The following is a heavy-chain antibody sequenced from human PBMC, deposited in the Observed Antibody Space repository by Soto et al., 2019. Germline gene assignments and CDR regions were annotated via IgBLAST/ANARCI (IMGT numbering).Heavy chain of an antibody. Sequence: GGSLRLSCAASGFTVSSYWMHWVRQAPGKGLVWVSRINSDGSSTSYADSVKGRFTISRDNAKNTLYLQMNSLRAEDTAVYYCARDCTNGVCYYYYGMDVWGQGTTVTVSS. J-gene: IGHJ6*02. CDR1: GFTVSSYW. CDR2: INSDGSST. D-gene: IGHD2-8*01. CDR3: ARDCTNGVCYYYYGMDV. V-gene: IGHV3-74*01.